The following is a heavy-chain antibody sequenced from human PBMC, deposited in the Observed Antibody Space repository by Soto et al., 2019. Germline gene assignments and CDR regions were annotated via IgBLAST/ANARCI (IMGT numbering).Heavy chain of an antibody. D-gene: IGHD6-13*01. J-gene: IGHJ6*02. CDR2: ISSSSSYI. V-gene: IGHV3-21*01. CDR3: ARERRASIAAAGSYYGMDV. CDR1: GFTFSSYA. Sequence: GGSLRLSCAASGFTFSSYAMSWVRQAPGKGLEWVSSISSSSSYIYYADSVKGRFTISRDNAKNSLYLQMNSLRAEDTAVYYCARERRASIAAAGSYYGMDVWGQGTTVTVSS.